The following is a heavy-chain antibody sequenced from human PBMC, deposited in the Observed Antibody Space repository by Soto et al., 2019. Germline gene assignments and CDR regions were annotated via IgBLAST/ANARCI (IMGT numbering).Heavy chain of an antibody. Sequence: QITVKESGPALVKPTQTLTLTCTFSGLAFSTADSAVGWIRQAPGKALDWLALIDGDDNKRYSPSLKNRLTIASGTSKNHVVLTMTDMDPVDTATYSVALGRTSGKTIFLEYWGQGGLVTVS. CDR1: GLAFSTADSA. V-gene: IGHV2-5*02. J-gene: IGHJ4*02. CDR2: IDGDDNK. CDR3: ALGRTSGKTIFLEY. D-gene: IGHD1-1*01.